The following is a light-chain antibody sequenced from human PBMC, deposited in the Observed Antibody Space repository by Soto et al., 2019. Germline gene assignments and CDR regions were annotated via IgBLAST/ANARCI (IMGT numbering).Light chain of an antibody. V-gene: IGLV1-40*01. J-gene: IGLJ1*01. CDR1: SSNIGAGYD. CDR2: GNS. Sequence: QSVLTQPPSGSGAPRQRGSITCTGSSSNIGAGYDVHWYQQLPGTAPKLLIYGNSNRPSGVPDRFSGSKSGTSASLAITGLQAEDEADYYCQSYDSSLSGSYVFGTGTKVTVL. CDR3: QSYDSSLSGSYV.